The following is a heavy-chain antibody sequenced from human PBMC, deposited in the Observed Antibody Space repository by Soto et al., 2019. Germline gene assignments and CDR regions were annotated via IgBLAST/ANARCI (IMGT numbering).Heavy chain of an antibody. Sequence: QVQLVQSGAEVKKPGASVKVSCKASGYTLTSYAIHWVRQAPGQRLEWMGWINAGNGNTKYSQKFQDRVTITRDTSASTAYRELSSLRSEDTAVYYCARDLGGWPDYWGQGNLVTVSS. D-gene: IGHD6-19*01. J-gene: IGHJ4*02. CDR3: ARDLGGWPDY. CDR1: GYTLTSYA. CDR2: INAGNGNT. V-gene: IGHV1-3*01.